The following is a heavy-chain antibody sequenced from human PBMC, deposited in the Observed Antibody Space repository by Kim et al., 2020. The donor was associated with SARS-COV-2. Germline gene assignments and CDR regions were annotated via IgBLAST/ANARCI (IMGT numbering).Heavy chain of an antibody. CDR2: ISGSGGST. CDR1: GFTFSSYA. J-gene: IGHJ4*02. Sequence: GGSLRLSCAASGFTFSSYAMSWVRQAPGKGLEWVSAISGSGGSTYYADSVKGRFTISRDNSKNTLYLQMNSLRAEDTAVYYCAKDRKSLDTAMVTYCDYWGQGTLVTVSS. CDR3: AKDRKSLDTAMVTYCDY. V-gene: IGHV3-23*01. D-gene: IGHD5-18*01.